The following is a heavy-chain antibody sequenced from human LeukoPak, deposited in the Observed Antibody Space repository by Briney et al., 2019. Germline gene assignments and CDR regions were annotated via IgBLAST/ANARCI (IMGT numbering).Heavy chain of an antibody. CDR3: ARGRLLGVTAFDI. CDR2: IWYDGSNK. Sequence: PGRSLRLSCAASGFTFSSYGMHWVRQAPGKGLEGVAVIWYDGSNKYYADSVKGRFTISRDNSKNTLYLQMNSLRVEDTAVYYCARGRLLGVTAFDIWGQGTMITVSS. CDR1: GFTFSSYG. J-gene: IGHJ3*02. V-gene: IGHV3-33*01. D-gene: IGHD2-21*02.